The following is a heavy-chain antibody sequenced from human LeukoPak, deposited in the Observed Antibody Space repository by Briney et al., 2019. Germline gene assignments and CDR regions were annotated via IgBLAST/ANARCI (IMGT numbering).Heavy chain of an antibody. Sequence: ASVKVSCKASGYTFTSYYMHWVRQAPGQGLEWMAIINPSGGSTSYAQTIQGRVTMTRDTSTSTVYIELSSLRSEDTAVYYCARGVVVAATPHAFDIWGQGTMVTVSS. V-gene: IGHV1-46*01. CDR3: ARGVVVAATPHAFDI. J-gene: IGHJ3*02. CDR2: INPSGGST. D-gene: IGHD2-15*01. CDR1: GYTFTSYY.